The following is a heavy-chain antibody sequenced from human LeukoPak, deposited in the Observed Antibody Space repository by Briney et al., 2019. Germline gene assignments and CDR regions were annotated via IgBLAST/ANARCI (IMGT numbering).Heavy chain of an antibody. CDR1: GFTFSSYG. D-gene: IGHD3-3*01. CDR2: ISYDGSNK. Sequence: GGSLRLSCAASGFTFSSYGMHWVRQAPGKVLEWVAVISYDGSNKYYADSVKGRFTISRDNSKNTLYLQMNSLRAEDTAVYYCAKSRSDVVDYWGQGTLVTVSS. V-gene: IGHV3-30*18. CDR3: AKSRSDVVDY. J-gene: IGHJ4*02.